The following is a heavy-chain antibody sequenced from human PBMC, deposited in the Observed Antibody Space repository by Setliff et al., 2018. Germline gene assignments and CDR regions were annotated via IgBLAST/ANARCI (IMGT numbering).Heavy chain of an antibody. CDR2: VNQDGSDK. CDR3: ARDSTWYWYFDL. D-gene: IGHD3-16*01. Sequence: GGALRLSCAASGFTFSSYWMSWVRQTPGKGLEWVANVNQDGSDKYYVDSVKGRFTISRDNAKNSLYLQMSSLRTEDTAVYYCARDSTWYWYFDLWGRGTLVTVSS. CDR1: GFTFSSYW. V-gene: IGHV3-7*03. J-gene: IGHJ2*01.